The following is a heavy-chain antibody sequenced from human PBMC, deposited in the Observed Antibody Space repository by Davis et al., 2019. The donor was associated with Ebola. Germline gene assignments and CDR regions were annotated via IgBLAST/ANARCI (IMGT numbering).Heavy chain of an antibody. CDR3: ARGGSPAMFKGVDE. D-gene: IGHD2-2*01. CDR2: IDYRGRS. CDR1: GVSITDHY. Sequence: PSQTLSPTCTVSGVSITDHYWSCIRQSPGKGLEWIGYIDYRGRSTYKPSLRSRITMSVDTSKNQFSLKLKSITAEDTAVYYSARGGSPAMFKGVDEWGQGTLVTVAS. V-gene: IGHV4-59*11. J-gene: IGHJ4*02.